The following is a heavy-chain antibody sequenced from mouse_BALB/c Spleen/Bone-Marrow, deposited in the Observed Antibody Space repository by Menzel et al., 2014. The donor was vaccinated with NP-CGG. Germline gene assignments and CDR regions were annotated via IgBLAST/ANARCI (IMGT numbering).Heavy chain of an antibody. CDR3: ARFSQLGLLAY. CDR1: GSNFTSYW. D-gene: IGHD3-1*01. Sequence: VQLQQSGAELVKPGTSVKLSCKASGSNFTSYWINWVKLRPGQGLEWIGDIYPGSGSTNYNETFKSKATLTVDTSSSTAYMQLSSLASEDSALYYCARFSQLGLLAYWGQGTLVTVSA. V-gene: IGHV1-55*01. CDR2: IYPGSGST. J-gene: IGHJ3*01.